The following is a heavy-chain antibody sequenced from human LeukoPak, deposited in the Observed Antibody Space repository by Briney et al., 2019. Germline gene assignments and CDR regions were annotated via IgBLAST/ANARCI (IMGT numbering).Heavy chain of an antibody. V-gene: IGHV4-39*07. CDR3: TRGSIAYYYMDV. D-gene: IGHD3-22*01. Sequence: PSETLSLTCTVSGGSISSSSYYWGWIRQPPGKGLEWIGSIYYSGSTYYNSSLKSRVTISVDTSKNQFSLKLSSVTAADTAVYYCTRGSIAYYYMDVWGKGTTVTISS. CDR1: GGSISSSSYY. CDR2: IYYSGST. J-gene: IGHJ6*03.